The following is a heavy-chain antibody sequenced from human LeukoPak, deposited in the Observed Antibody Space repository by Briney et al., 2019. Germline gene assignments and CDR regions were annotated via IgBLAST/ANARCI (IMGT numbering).Heavy chain of an antibody. CDR3: ARDGSLDYDFWSGYQNWFDP. CDR1: RGTFSSYA. V-gene: IGHV1-69*13. CDR2: IIPIFGTA. Sequence: GASVKVSCKASRGTFSSYAISWVRQAPGQGREWMGGIIPIFGTANYAQKFQGRVTITADESTSTAYMELSSLRSEDTAVYYCARDGSLDYDFWSGYQNWFDPWGQGTLVTVSS. J-gene: IGHJ5*02. D-gene: IGHD3-3*01.